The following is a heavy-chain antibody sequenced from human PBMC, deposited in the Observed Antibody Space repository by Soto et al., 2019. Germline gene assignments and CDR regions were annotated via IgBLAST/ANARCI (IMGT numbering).Heavy chain of an antibody. CDR2: IYHSGST. Sequence: SETLSLTCAVSGGSISSSNWWSWVRQPPGKGLEWIGEIYHSGSTNYNPSLKSRVTISVDTSKNQFSLKLSSVTAADTAVYYCARVPGNDFWSGYYGYMDVWGKGTTVTVSS. J-gene: IGHJ6*03. V-gene: IGHV4-4*02. D-gene: IGHD3-3*01. CDR3: ARVPGNDFWSGYYGYMDV. CDR1: GGSISSSNW.